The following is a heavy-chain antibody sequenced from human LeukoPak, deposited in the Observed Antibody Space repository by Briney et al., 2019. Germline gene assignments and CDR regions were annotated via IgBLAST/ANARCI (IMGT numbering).Heavy chain of an antibody. J-gene: IGHJ4*02. CDR3: VRDGGVSGYDLLDY. CDR1: GFTFSNYW. D-gene: IGHD5-12*01. V-gene: IGHV3-7*01. CDR2: INQDGSKE. Sequence: GGSLRLSCAASGFTFSNYWMTWFRQAPGKGLGWVAHINQDGSKEYYMDSVKARFTISRDNAKNSLSLQMNSLRAEDTAVYYCVRDGGVSGYDLLDYWGQGTLVTVSS.